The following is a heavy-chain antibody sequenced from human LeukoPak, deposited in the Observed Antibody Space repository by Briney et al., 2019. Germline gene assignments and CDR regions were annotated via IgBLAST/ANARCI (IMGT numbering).Heavy chain of an antibody. CDR1: GYTFTSYY. CDR2: INPSGGST. D-gene: IGHD3-3*01. CDR3: AADKFEYYDFWSGEGIWYYGMDV. J-gene: IGHJ6*02. Sequence: EASVKVSCKASGYTFTSYYMHWVRQAPGQGLEWMGIINPSGGSTSYAQKFQERVTITRDMSTSTAYMELSSLRSEDTAVYYCAADKFEYYDFWSGEGIWYYGMDVWGQGTTVTVSS. V-gene: IGHV1-46*01.